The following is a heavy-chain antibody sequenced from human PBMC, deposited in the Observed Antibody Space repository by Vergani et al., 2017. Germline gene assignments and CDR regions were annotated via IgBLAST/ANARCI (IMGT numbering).Heavy chain of an antibody. CDR2: LTASGSGI. CDR3: ARTSRIAAAAAYCFDY. CDR1: GFTFSSYA. Sequence: EVQLLESGGGLVQPGGSLRLSCGASGFTFSSYAMTWVRQAPGKGLEWVSGLTASGSGISYADSVRGRFTISRDNSKNTLYLQMNSLRAEDTAVYYCARTSRIAAAAAYCFDYWGQGTLVTVSS. J-gene: IGHJ4*02. V-gene: IGHV3-23*01. D-gene: IGHD6-13*01.